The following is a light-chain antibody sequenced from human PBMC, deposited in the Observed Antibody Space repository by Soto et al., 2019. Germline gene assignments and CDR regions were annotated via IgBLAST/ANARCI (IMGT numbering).Light chain of an antibody. CDR3: QQLNSYPPT. V-gene: IGKV1-9*01. CDR1: QGISSY. J-gene: IGKJ4*01. CDR2: AAS. Sequence: IQLTQSPSSLSASVGDRVTITCRASQGISSYLAWYQQKPGKAPNLLIYAASTLQRGVPSRFSGSVSGTDFTLTISSLQPEDFATYYCQQLNSYPPTFGGGTKVEIK.